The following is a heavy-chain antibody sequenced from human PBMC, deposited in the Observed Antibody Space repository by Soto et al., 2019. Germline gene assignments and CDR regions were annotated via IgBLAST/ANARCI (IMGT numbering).Heavy chain of an antibody. Sequence: EVQLLESGGDLVQPGGPLRLSCTGSGFTFNKYVMTWVRQAPGKGLEWVSSIDKSGGDTHYADSVKGRFTISRDNSKNTLYLQMNGLRAEDTALYYCAKDTYTSSWYFWGQGTLVTVSS. CDR1: GFTFNKYV. CDR3: AKDTYTSSWYF. CDR2: IDKSGGDT. J-gene: IGHJ4*02. D-gene: IGHD2-2*01. V-gene: IGHV3-23*01.